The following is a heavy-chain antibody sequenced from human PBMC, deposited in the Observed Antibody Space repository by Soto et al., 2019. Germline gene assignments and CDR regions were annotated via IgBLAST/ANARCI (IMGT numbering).Heavy chain of an antibody. CDR3: ARVEYCSGGSCSRYYYGMDV. CDR1: GYTFTSYG. J-gene: IGHJ6*02. Sequence: ASVKVSCKASGYTFTSYGISWVRQAPGQGLEWMGWISAYNGNTNYAQKLQGGVTMTTDTSTSTAYMELRRLRSDDTAVYYCARVEYCSGGSCSRYYYGMDVWGQGTTVTVSS. CDR2: ISAYNGNT. V-gene: IGHV1-18*01. D-gene: IGHD2-15*01.